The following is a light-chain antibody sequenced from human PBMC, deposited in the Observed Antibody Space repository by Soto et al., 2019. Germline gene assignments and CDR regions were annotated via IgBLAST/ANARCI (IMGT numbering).Light chain of an antibody. J-gene: IGLJ2*01. CDR3: SSYTSSSNYVV. CDR2: DVS. CDR1: SSDVGGYNY. Sequence: QLVLTQPASVSGSPGQSITISCTGTSSDVGGYNYVSWYQQHPGKAPKLMIYDVSNRPSGVSNRFSGSKSGNTASLTISGLQAEDEADYYCSSYTSSSNYVVFGGGTKLTVL. V-gene: IGLV2-14*01.